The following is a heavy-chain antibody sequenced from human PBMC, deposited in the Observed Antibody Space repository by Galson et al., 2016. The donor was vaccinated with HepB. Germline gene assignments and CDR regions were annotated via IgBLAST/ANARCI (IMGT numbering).Heavy chain of an antibody. V-gene: IGHV3-21*01. CDR2: ISNSNAFI. D-gene: IGHD6-13*01. CDR3: VTERRTSSWCF. Sequence: SLRLSCAASGFNFNIYSMNWVRQAPGKGLEWVSSISNSNAFIYYADSVKGRFTISRDNAKNSLYLQMNNLRAEDTAVYSCVTERRTSSWCFWGQGTLVTVSS. J-gene: IGHJ1*01. CDR1: GFNFNIYS.